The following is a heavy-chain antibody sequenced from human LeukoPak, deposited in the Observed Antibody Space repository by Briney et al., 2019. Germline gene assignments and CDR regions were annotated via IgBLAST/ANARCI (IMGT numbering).Heavy chain of an antibody. J-gene: IGHJ4*02. V-gene: IGHV3-30*18. D-gene: IGHD1-26*01. CDR3: AKEPRGHFDFDY. Sequence: GGSLRLSCAASGFTFSSNGIHWVRQAPGKGLEWVTAMSYDVGNKYYADSVKGRFTVSGDSSKSTVYLQMNSLRVEDTAVYYCAKEPRGHFDFDYWGQGTLVTVSS. CDR1: GFTFSSNG. CDR2: MSYDVGNK.